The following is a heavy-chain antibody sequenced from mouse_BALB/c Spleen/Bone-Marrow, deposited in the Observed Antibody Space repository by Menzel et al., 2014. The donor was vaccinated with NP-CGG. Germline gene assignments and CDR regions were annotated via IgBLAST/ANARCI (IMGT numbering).Heavy chain of an antibody. CDR2: IAPGSGST. Sequence: DLVKPGASVKLSCKASGYTFTSYWINWIKQRPGQGLEWIGRIAPGSGSTYYNEMFKGKATLTVDTPSSTAYIQLSSLSSEDSAVYSCARGYGNSAWFAYWGQGTLVTVSA. CDR3: ARGYGNSAWFAY. V-gene: IGHV1S41*01. D-gene: IGHD2-10*02. CDR1: GYTFTSYW. J-gene: IGHJ3*01.